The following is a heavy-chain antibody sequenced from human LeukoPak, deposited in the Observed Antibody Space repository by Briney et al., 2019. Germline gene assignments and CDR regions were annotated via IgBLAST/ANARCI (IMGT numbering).Heavy chain of an antibody. D-gene: IGHD1-1*01. V-gene: IGHV3-13*01. CDR1: GFTFSTYD. Sequence: GGSLRLSCAASGFTFSTYDMHWVRQGTGKGLEWVSAIGPAGDTYYPGSVKGRFTISRENAKNSLYLQMNSLRVGDTAVYYCAGVDTRTGGFDYWGQGTLVTVSS. J-gene: IGHJ4*02. CDR2: IGPAGDT. CDR3: AGVDTRTGGFDY.